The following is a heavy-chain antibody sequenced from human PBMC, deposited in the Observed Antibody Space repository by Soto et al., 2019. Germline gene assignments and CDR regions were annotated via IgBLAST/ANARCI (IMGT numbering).Heavy chain of an antibody. CDR2: ISAYNGNT. CDR1: GYTFTSYG. D-gene: IGHD3-3*01. CDR3: AREGSYYDFWSGYPNWFDP. V-gene: IGHV1-18*01. Sequence: GASVKVSCKASGYTFTSYGISWVRQAPGQGLEWMGWISAYNGNTNYAQKLQGRVTMTTDTSTSTAYMELRSLRSDGTAVYYCAREGSYYDFWSGYPNWFDPWGQGTLVTVSS. J-gene: IGHJ5*02.